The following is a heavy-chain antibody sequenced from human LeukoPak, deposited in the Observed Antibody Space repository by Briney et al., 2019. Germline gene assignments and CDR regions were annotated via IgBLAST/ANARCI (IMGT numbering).Heavy chain of an antibody. CDR2: ISAYNGNT. Sequence: ASVKVSCKASGYTFTSYGISWVRQAPGQGLEWMGWISAYNGNTNYAQKLQGRVTMTTDTSTSTAYMELRSLRSDDTAVYYCARLIVVVPAAIVGPYYYYYMDVWGKGTTVTVSS. V-gene: IGHV1-18*01. D-gene: IGHD2-2*01. J-gene: IGHJ6*03. CDR3: ARLIVVVPAAIVGPYYYYYMDV. CDR1: GYTFTSYG.